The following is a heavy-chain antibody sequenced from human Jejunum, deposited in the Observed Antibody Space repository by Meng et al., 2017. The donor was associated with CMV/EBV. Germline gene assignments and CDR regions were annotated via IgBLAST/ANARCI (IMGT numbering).Heavy chain of an antibody. CDR2: IKASGGAT. V-gene: IGHV3-23*01. CDR1: FGGSS. CDR3: AREPGHGYSGYDRYFDY. J-gene: IGHJ4*02. Sequence: FGGSSVSWVRQAPGKGLEWVSTIKASGGATSYASSVKGRFAVSRDSSRNTLYLQMDSLRADDTAVYYCAREPGHGYSGYDRYFDYWGQGTLVTVSS. D-gene: IGHD5-12*01.